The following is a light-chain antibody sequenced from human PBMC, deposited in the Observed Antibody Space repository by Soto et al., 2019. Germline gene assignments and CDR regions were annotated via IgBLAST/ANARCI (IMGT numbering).Light chain of an antibody. CDR1: HNVTGRF. Sequence: IVLTQSPGTLSLSPGESATLSCRASHNVTGRFLAWYHHKPGHSPRLLLYGASRRATGIPERFSGGGSGTDFTHTISRLEPDDFAIYSCQQYADSSRTFGGGTKVEIK. J-gene: IGKJ4*01. V-gene: IGKV3-20*01. CDR3: QQYADSSRT. CDR2: GAS.